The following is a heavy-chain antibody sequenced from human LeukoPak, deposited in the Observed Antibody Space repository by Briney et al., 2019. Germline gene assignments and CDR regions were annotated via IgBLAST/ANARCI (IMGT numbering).Heavy chain of an antibody. V-gene: IGHV4-59*08. D-gene: IGHD3-22*01. CDR1: GGSISSYY. CDR3: ARRKTYYYDSSGYFDY. J-gene: IGHJ4*02. Sequence: PSETLSLTCTVSGGSISSYYWSWIRQPPGKGLEWIGYIYYSGSTNYNPSLKSRVTISVDTSKNQFSLKLSSVTAADTAVYYCARRKTYYYDSSGYFDYWGQGTLVTVSS. CDR2: IYYSGST.